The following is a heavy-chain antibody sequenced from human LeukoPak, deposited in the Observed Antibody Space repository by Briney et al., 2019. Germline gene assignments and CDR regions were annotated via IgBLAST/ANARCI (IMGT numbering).Heavy chain of an antibody. J-gene: IGHJ4*02. CDR1: GGSFSGYY. CDR3: ARVPPGFSDWYATYFDY. V-gene: IGHV4-34*01. Sequence: PSETLSLTCAVYGGSFSGYYWSWIRQPPGKGLEWIGYIYYSGSTNYNPSLKSRVTISVDTSKNQFSLKLSSVTAADTAAYYCARVPPGFSDWYATYFDYWGQGTLVTVSS. CDR2: IYYSGST. D-gene: IGHD6-19*01.